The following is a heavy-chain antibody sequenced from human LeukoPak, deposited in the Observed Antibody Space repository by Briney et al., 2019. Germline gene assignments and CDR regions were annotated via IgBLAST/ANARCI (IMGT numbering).Heavy chain of an antibody. Sequence: GGSLRLSCAASGFTFSNYAMSWVRQAPGKGLEWVSAISGGGDSTYYTDSVRGRFAISRDNSKNTLYLQMNSLRAGDTAVYYCAKDLHVSGPFWGQGTLVTVSS. CDR2: ISGGGDST. CDR3: AKDLHVSGPF. J-gene: IGHJ4*02. V-gene: IGHV3-23*01. CDR1: GFTFSNYA. D-gene: IGHD4-11*01.